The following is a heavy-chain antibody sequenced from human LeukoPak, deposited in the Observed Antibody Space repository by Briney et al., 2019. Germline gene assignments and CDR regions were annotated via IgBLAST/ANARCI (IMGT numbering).Heavy chain of an antibody. J-gene: IGHJ4*02. CDR3: ARSIDYGDYRFDY. CDR1: GFTFSSYA. V-gene: IGHV3-30-3*01. CDR2: ISYDGSNK. D-gene: IGHD4-17*01. Sequence: GGSLRLSCAASGFTFSSYAMSWVRQAPGKGLEWVAVISYDGSNKYYADSVKGRFTISRDNSKNTLYLQMNSLRAEDTAVYYCARSIDYGDYRFDYWGQGTLVTVSS.